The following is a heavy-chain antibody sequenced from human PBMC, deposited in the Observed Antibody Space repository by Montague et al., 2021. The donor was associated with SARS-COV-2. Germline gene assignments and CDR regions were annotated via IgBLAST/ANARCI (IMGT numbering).Heavy chain of an antibody. CDR1: GFTFSSYA. CDR3: AKDHPVYDTSGYYHYGASDI. D-gene: IGHD3-22*01. V-gene: IGHV3-23*01. J-gene: IGHJ3*02. CDR2: VSGSTTNT. Sequence: RLSWSASGFTFSSYAMSWVRQAPGKGLEWVSTVSGSTTNTFYADSVKGRFTISRDNSKNTLYLQMNSLRVEDSAVYYCAKDHPVYDTSGYYHYGASDIWGQGTMVTVSS.